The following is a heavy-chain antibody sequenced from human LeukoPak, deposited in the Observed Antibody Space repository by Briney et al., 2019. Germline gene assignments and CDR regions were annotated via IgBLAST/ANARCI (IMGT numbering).Heavy chain of an antibody. V-gene: IGHV1-2*02. J-gene: IGHJ4*02. Sequence: ASVKVSCKASGYTFTGYYMHWVRQAPGQGLEWLGWINPKSSAADYAQQFRGRVTMTRDTSINTDYMEMKRVTSDDTAVYYCARGAEAETTPLDFWGQGTLVIVS. CDR3: ARGAEAETTPLDF. CDR2: INPKSSAA. D-gene: IGHD6-13*01. CDR1: GYTFTGYY.